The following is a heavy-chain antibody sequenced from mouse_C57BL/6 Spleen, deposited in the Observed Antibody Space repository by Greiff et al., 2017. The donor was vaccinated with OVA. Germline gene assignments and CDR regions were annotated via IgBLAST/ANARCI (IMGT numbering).Heavy chain of an antibody. Sequence: EVQVVESGGGLVKPGGSLKLSCAASGFTFSDYGMHWVRQAPEKGLEWVAYISSGSSTIYYADTVKGRFTISRDNAKNTLFLQMTSLRSEDTAMYYCARLDYGSSRRDYFDYWGQGTTLTVSS. CDR3: ARLDYGSSRRDYFDY. CDR2: ISSGSSTI. D-gene: IGHD1-1*01. CDR1: GFTFSDYG. J-gene: IGHJ2*01. V-gene: IGHV5-17*01.